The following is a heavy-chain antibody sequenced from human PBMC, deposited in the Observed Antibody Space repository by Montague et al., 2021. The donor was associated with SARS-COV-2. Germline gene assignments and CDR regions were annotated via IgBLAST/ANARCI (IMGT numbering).Heavy chain of an antibody. V-gene: IGHV3-30-3*01. J-gene: IGHJ3*02. Sequence: SLRLSCAASGFIFSTYTMHWVRQAPGKGLEWVAVISYDGSNKYYADSVKGRFTISRDKSKNTLYLQMNSLRPEDTAVYYCARGYGGTYFGAFDIWGRGTMVTVSS. D-gene: IGHD1-26*01. CDR1: GFIFSTYT. CDR2: ISYDGSNK. CDR3: ARGYGGTYFGAFDI.